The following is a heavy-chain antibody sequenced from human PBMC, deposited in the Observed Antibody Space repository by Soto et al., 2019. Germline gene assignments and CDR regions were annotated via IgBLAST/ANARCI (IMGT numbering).Heavy chain of an antibody. D-gene: IGHD3-10*01. CDR1: GGTFSSYA. CDR2: IIPIFGTA. V-gene: IGHV1-69*13. J-gene: IGHJ6*02. Sequence: GASVKVSCKASGGTFSSYAISWVRQAPGQGLEWMGGIIPIFGTANYAQKFQGRVTITADESTSTAYMELSSLRSEDTAVYYCASESHMVRGVITSYYYYGMDVWGQGTTVTVSS. CDR3: ASESHMVRGVITSYYYYGMDV.